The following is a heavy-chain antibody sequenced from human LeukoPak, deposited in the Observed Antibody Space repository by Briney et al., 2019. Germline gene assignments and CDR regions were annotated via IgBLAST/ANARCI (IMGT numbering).Heavy chain of an antibody. V-gene: IGHV3-7*01. CDR1: GFTFSSYW. Sequence: GGSLRLSCAASGFTFSSYWMTWVRQAPGKGLEWVAIIKPDGSDKSYADSVRGRFTISRDNAKNSLYLHMNGLRAEDTSVYYCARDPAFGAFDIWGRGTLVTVSS. CDR2: IKPDGSDK. J-gene: IGHJ3*02. CDR3: ARDPAFGAFDI. D-gene: IGHD3-10*01.